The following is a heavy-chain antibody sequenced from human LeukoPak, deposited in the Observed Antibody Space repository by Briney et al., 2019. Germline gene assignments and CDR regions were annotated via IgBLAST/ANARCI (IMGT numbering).Heavy chain of an antibody. CDR1: GGSISSYY. Sequence: SETLSLTCTVSGGSISSYYWGWIRQPPGKGLEWIGYIYYSGSTNYNPSLKSRVTISVDTSKNQFSLKLSSVTAADTAVYYCARERKMATRASYYYHYGMDVWGQGTTVTVSS. D-gene: IGHD5-24*01. J-gene: IGHJ6*02. CDR2: IYYSGST. CDR3: ARERKMATRASYYYHYGMDV. V-gene: IGHV4-59*01.